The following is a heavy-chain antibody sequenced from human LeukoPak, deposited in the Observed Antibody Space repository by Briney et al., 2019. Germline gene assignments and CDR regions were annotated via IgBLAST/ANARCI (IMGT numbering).Heavy chain of an antibody. Sequence: SQTLSLTCAVSGGSISSGGYYWSWIRQHPGKGLEWIGYIYYSGSTYYNPSLKSRVTISVDTSKNQFSLKLSSVTAADTAVYYCARHPIHYYDSSGYFDYWGQGTLVTVSS. CDR3: ARHPIHYYDSSGYFDY. CDR2: IYYSGST. V-gene: IGHV4-31*11. CDR1: GGSISSGGYY. J-gene: IGHJ4*02. D-gene: IGHD3-22*01.